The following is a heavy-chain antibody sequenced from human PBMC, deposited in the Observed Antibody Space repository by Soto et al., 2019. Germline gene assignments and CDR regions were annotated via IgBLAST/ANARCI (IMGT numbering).Heavy chain of an antibody. CDR2: TYYRSQWYN. D-gene: IGHD2-21*01. J-gene: IGHJ3*02. V-gene: IGHV6-1*01. Sequence: QVQLQQSGPGLVKPSQTLSLTCAISGDSVSSNTAAWNWIRQSPSRGLEWLGRTYYRSQWYNDYAVSLKSRITINPDTAKSQVSLPLNSVTPEDTAVYYCARAHCGGVSCYTDGAFDIWGQGTMVTVSS. CDR3: ARAHCGGVSCYTDGAFDI. CDR1: GDSVSSNTAA.